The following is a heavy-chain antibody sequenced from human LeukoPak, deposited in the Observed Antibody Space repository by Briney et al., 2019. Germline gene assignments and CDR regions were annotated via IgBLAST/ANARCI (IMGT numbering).Heavy chain of an antibody. CDR2: INHSGST. Sequence: PSETLSLTCAVYGGSFSGYYWSWIRQPPGKGLEWIGEINHSGSTNYNPSLKSRVTISVDTSKNQFSLKLSSVTAADTAVYYCARHISYGDYYFWFDPWGQGTLVTVSS. J-gene: IGHJ5*02. V-gene: IGHV4-34*01. D-gene: IGHD4-17*01. CDR1: GGSFSGYY. CDR3: ARHISYGDYYFWFDP.